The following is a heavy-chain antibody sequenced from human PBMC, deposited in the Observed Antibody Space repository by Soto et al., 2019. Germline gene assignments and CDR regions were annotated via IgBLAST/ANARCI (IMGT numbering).Heavy chain of an antibody. CDR2: IDWDDDK. Sequence: SGPTLVNPTQTLTLTCTFSGFSLSTSGMCVSWIRQPPGKALEWLARIDWDDDKYYSTSLKTRLTISKDTSKNQVVLTMTNMDLVDTATYYCAREAVAGTWFDPWGQGTLVTVSS. V-gene: IGHV2-70*11. CDR1: GFSLSTSGMC. J-gene: IGHJ5*02. CDR3: AREAVAGTWFDP. D-gene: IGHD6-19*01.